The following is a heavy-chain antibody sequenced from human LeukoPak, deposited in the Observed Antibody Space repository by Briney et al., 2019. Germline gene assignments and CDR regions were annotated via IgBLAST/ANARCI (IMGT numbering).Heavy chain of an antibody. J-gene: IGHJ4*02. CDR3: AGPRDYGGNQYYFDY. D-gene: IGHD4-23*01. CDR2: TYYRSKWYS. V-gene: IGHV6-1*01. CDR1: GDSVSSNSAA. Sequence: SQTLSLTCAISGDSVSSNSAAWNWIRQSPSRGLEWLGRTYYRSKWYSDYAVSVKSRITINPDTSKNQFSLQLNSVAPEDTAVYYCAGPRDYGGNQYYFDYWGQGTLVTVSS.